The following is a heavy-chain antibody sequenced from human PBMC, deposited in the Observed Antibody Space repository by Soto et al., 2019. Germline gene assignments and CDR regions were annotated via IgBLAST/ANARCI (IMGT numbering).Heavy chain of an antibody. V-gene: IGHV4-38-2*01. CDR2: IYHSGST. D-gene: IGHD2-8*01. J-gene: IGHJ4*02. Sequence: SETLSLTCAVSVYSISSGYYWGWIRQPPGKGLGWSGSIYHSGSTYYNPSLKSRVTISVDKSKNQFSLKLSSVTAADSAVYYCARGRSMVYVLDYWGQGTLVTVSS. CDR3: ARGRSMVYVLDY. CDR1: VYSISSGYY.